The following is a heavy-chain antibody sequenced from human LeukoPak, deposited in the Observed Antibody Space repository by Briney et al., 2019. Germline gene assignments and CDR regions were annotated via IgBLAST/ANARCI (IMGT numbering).Heavy chain of an antibody. CDR1: GYTFTNYG. V-gene: IGHV1-18*01. J-gene: IGHJ4*02. CDR2: IHTYNGHT. D-gene: IGHD1-1*01. Sequence: ASVKVSCKASGYTFTNYGVSWVRQAPGQGLEWMGWIHTYNGHTNYAQKLQGRVTMTTDTSMSTAYMELRSLRSDDTAVYYCARDPGGTGPYYFDYWGQGTLVTVSS. CDR3: ARDPGGTGPYYFDY.